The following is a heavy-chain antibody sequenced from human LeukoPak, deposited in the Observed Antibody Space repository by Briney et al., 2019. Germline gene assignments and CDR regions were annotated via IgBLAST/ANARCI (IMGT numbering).Heavy chain of an antibody. D-gene: IGHD1-26*01. CDR2: IDYTGST. Sequence: SETLSLTCTVSGGPISGSTYYWNWLRQPPGKGLEWIGSIDYTGSTFYSPSLKSRVTISVDTSKNQFSLKLSSVTAADTAVYYCARRSGTYHAFDIWGQGTMVTVSS. CDR1: GGPISGSTYY. V-gene: IGHV4-39*01. CDR3: ARRSGTYHAFDI. J-gene: IGHJ3*02.